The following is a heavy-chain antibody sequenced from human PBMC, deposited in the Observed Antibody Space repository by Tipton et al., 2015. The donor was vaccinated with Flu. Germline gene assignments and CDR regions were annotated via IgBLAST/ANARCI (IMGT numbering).Heavy chain of an antibody. D-gene: IGHD2-21*02. Sequence: SLRLSCAASGFTFSSYAMSWVRQAPGKGLEWVSAISGSGGSTYYADSVKGRFTISRDNSKNTLYLQMNSLRAEDTAVYYCAKDPVVVTAIQSAFDIWGQGTMVPVSS. CDR3: AKDPVVVTAIQSAFDI. CDR1: GFTFSSYA. CDR2: ISGSGGST. J-gene: IGHJ3*02. V-gene: IGHV3-23*01.